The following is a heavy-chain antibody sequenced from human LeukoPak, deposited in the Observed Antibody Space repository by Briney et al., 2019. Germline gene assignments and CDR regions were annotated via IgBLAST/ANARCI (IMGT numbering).Heavy chain of an antibody. J-gene: IGHJ4*02. Sequence: PSETLSLTCTVSSGSISSHYWSWIRQPPGRGLEWSWYVHNSGKTNYNPTLQSRVTISVDTSKKQCSLKLTSVTAADAAVYYCARLLPEEYSYGPYYFDFWGQGTLVTVSS. V-gene: IGHV4-59*11. CDR2: VHNSGKT. D-gene: IGHD5-18*01. CDR3: ARLLPEEYSYGPYYFDF. CDR1: SGSISSHY.